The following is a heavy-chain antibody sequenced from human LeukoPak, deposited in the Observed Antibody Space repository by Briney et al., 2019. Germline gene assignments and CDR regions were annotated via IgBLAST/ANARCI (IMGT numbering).Heavy chain of an antibody. CDR3: AKSFGSPYYFDY. CDR2: ISDDGSNT. J-gene: IGHJ4*02. D-gene: IGHD3-10*01. Sequence: GGSLRLSCTASGFTLSSFGMHWVRQAPGKGLEWVAVISDDGSNTYYADSVKGRFTISRDNSKNTLYLQMNSLRAEDTAVYYCAKSFGSPYYFDYWGQGTLVTVSS. V-gene: IGHV3-30*18. CDR1: GFTLSSFG.